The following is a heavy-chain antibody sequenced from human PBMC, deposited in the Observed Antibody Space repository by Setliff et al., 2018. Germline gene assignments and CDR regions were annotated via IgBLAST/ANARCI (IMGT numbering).Heavy chain of an antibody. J-gene: IGHJ6*03. Sequence: TSETLSLTCTVSGGSISSYYWSWIRQPPGKGLEWIGSIHYSGETFHNPSLKSRVSIFVDTSQNQFSVKLSSVTAADTAVYYCARHKSNGSGSYPSLYMDVWGKGIMVTVSS. V-gene: IGHV4-59*08. CDR2: IHYSGET. CDR3: ARHKSNGSGSYPSLYMDV. D-gene: IGHD3-10*01. CDR1: GGSISSYY.